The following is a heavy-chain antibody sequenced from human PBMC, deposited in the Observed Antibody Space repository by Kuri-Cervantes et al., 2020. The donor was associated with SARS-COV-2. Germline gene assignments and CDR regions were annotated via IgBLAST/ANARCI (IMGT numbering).Heavy chain of an antibody. V-gene: IGHV4-4*02. J-gene: IGHJ4*02. CDR1: GGSISSSNW. Sequence: GSLSLSCAVSGGSISSSNWWSWVRQPPGKGLEWIGEIYHSGSTNYNPSLKSRVTISVDKSKNQFSLRLNSVTPADTAVYYCARTLDYYGSGTYCFDCWGQGTLVTVSS. D-gene: IGHD3-10*01. CDR2: IYHSGST. CDR3: ARTLDYYGSGTYCFDC.